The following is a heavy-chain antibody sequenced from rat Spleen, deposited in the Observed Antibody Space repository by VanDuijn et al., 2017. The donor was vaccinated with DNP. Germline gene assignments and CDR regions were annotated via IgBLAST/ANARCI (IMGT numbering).Heavy chain of an antibody. CDR1: GFTFNKDW. V-gene: IGHV5-31*01. D-gene: IGHD1-7*01. CDR2: ITTGGEIT. J-gene: IGHJ3*01. CDR3: ATHDLAY. Sequence: EVQLVESGGDPVQPGRSLTLSCVVSGFTFNKDWMTWVRQVPGKGLEWIASITTGGEITYYPDSVKGRFTISRDHATNTLYLRLNSLRSEDTATYYCATHDLAYWGQGTLVTVSS.